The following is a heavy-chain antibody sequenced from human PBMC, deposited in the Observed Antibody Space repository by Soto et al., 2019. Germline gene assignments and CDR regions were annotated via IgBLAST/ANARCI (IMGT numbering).Heavy chain of an antibody. V-gene: IGHV3-64D*08. Sequence: GGSLRLFCSASGFTFSSYAMHWVRQAPGKGLEYVSAISSNGGSTYYADSVKGRFTISRDNSKNTLYLQMSSLRAEDTALYYCVKDLPLVGATPACYGMDVWGQGTTVTVSS. CDR2: ISSNGGST. CDR1: GFTFSSYA. CDR3: VKDLPLVGATPACYGMDV. J-gene: IGHJ6*02. D-gene: IGHD1-26*01.